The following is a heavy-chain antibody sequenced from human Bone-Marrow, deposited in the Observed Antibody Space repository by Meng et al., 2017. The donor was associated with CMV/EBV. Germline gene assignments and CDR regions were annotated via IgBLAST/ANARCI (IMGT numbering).Heavy chain of an antibody. D-gene: IGHD6-19*01. CDR1: GGHFSGYY. Sequence: VTLEHGSAGRLNPSETRPLTCAVYGGHFSGYYWSWIRQPPGKGLEWIGEINHSGSTNYNPSLKNRVTISVDTSKNQFSLKLSSVTAADTAVYYCARAQAVAGRFCVYWGQGTLVTVSS. CDR3: ARAQAVAGRFCVY. J-gene: IGHJ4*02. V-gene: IGHV4-34*01. CDR2: INHSGST.